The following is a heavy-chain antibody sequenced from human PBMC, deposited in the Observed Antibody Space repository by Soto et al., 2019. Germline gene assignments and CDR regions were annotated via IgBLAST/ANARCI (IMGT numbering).Heavy chain of an antibody. CDR1: GDSISSRSYY. V-gene: IGHV4-39*01. CDR3: ARLWTSVGTPAYFHL. Sequence: SETLSLTCTVTGDSISSRSYYWGWIRQPPGKGLEWIGSIYYSGSTYNNPSLRSRVSMSIDTSKDQFSLKLKSVTAADTALYFCARLWTSVGTPAYFHLWGPGSLVTVFS. D-gene: IGHD1-26*01. J-gene: IGHJ4*02. CDR2: IYYSGST.